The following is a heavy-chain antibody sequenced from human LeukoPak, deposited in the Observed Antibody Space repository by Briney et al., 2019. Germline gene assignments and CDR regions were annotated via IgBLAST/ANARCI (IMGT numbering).Heavy chain of an antibody. CDR3: ARSPTYSNIAVAGTPPSYYFDH. D-gene: IGHD6-19*01. CDR2: ISYDGSNK. V-gene: IGHV3-30-3*01. Sequence: GGSLRLSCAASGFTFSSYAMHWVRQAPGKGLEWVAVISYDGSNKYYADSVKGRFTISRDNSKNTLYLQMNSLRAEDTAVYYCARSPTYSNIAVAGTPPSYYFDHWGQGTLVTVSS. J-gene: IGHJ4*02. CDR1: GFTFSSYA.